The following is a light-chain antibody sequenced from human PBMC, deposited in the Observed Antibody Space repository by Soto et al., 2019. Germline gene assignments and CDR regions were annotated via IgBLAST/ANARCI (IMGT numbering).Light chain of an antibody. V-gene: IGLV2-11*01. CDR1: SNNVGVYNY. CDR3: CSIAGSYTYV. J-gene: IGLJ1*01. CDR2: DVT. Sequence: QSALTQPPSVSRAAGQSVTIACAGTSNNVGVYNYVSWYQQHPGKPPNPIIYDVTKRPPGVPDRFSASKSGHTSPLTISGLQAENEADFSCCSIAGSYTYVFGTGTKVTVL.